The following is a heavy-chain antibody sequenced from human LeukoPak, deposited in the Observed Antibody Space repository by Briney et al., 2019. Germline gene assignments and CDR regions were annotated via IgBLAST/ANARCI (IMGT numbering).Heavy chain of an antibody. D-gene: IGHD3-10*01. V-gene: IGHV3-74*01. CDR2: INSDESST. Sequence: GGSLRLSCAASGFTFSNNWMHWVRQAPGKGLVWVSRINSDESSTNYADSVKGRFTISRDNAKNTLYLQMNSLRVEDTAVYYCARRAVRGGYIDYWGQGTLVTVSS. J-gene: IGHJ4*02. CDR1: GFTFSNNW. CDR3: ARRAVRGGYIDY.